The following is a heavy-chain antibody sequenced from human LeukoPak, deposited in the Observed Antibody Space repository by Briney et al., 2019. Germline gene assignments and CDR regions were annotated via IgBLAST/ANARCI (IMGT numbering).Heavy chain of an antibody. D-gene: IGHD2-2*01. CDR1: GYSFTSYW. Sequence: GESLKISCKGSGYSFTSYWIGWVRQMPGKGLEWMGIIYPGDSDTRYSPSFQGQVTISADKSISTAYLQWSSLKASDTAMYYCASAYQLPTTRGYDAFDIWGQGTMVTVSS. CDR2: IYPGDSDT. J-gene: IGHJ3*02. V-gene: IGHV5-51*01. CDR3: ASAYQLPTTRGYDAFDI.